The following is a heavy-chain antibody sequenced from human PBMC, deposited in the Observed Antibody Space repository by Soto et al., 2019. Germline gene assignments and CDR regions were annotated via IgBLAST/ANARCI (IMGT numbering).Heavy chain of an antibody. CDR3: ARIGTVFGIVTNNWFDP. CDR2: MHVSGGT. J-gene: IGHJ5*02. Sequence: SETLSLTCTVSGGSINSDDYYWGWIRHPPGKGLEWIAYMHVSGGTYYNPSLRSRVTTSFDTSENHFSLSLTSVTAADTAIYYCARIGTVFGIVTNNWFDPWGQGTLVTVSS. V-gene: IGHV4-30-4*01. CDR1: GGSINSDDYY. D-gene: IGHD3-3*01.